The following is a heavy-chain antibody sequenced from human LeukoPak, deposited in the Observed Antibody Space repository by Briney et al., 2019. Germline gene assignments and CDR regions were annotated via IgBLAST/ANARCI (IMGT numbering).Heavy chain of an antibody. Sequence: ASVKVSCKASGGSFCDYAFTWVRQAPGQGLKWMGRIISIFRKPDYAQKFQGRVTITADESSSTAYLKLNSLRSDDTAVYYCARGLRGHQPEWFDYWGQGTLVTVSS. CDR3: ARGLRGHQPEWFDY. CDR1: GGSFCDYA. D-gene: IGHD2-2*01. V-gene: IGHV1-69*15. CDR2: IISIFRKP. J-gene: IGHJ4*02.